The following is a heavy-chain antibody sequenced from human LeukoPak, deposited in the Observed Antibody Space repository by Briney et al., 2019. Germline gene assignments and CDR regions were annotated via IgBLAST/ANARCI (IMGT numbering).Heavy chain of an antibody. CDR1: GAAFTKYG. CDR3: ATEGFYY. CDR2: ISRSGDIT. V-gene: IGHV3-23*01. Sequence: GGSLRLSCAASGAAFTKYGMKSVRQAAGAGLESNSGISRSGDITHYADSVKGRFTISRDNVQNTLYLQMNSLRADDTALYYCATEGFYYWGPGTQVTVSS. J-gene: IGHJ4*02.